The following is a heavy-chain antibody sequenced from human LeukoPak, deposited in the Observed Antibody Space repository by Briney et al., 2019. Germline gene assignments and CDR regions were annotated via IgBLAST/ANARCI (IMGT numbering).Heavy chain of an antibody. D-gene: IGHD5-24*01. CDR3: ASVQADGHSDL. CDR2: SHYSGTT. J-gene: IGHJ3*01. V-gene: IGHV4-59*01. CDR1: GGSISTYY. Sequence: SETLSLTCTVSGGSISTYYWSWIRQPPGEGLEWIGYSHYSGTTNYNPALKSRVTISVDTSKNQFSLRLSSVTAADTAVYYCASVQADGHSDLWGQGTMVTVSS.